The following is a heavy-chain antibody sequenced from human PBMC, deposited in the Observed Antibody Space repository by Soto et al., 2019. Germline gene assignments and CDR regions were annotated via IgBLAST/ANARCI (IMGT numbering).Heavy chain of an antibody. Sequence: QMRLQESGPGLVKPSGTLSLACAVSGASVSSDNWWRWVRQPPGKGLEWIGEIFHSETTNYNPSLKIRATISVDKSKNQFSLTLTSVTAADTAVYSCAKNGWYSADIWGQGTMVTVSS. CDR3: AKNGWYSADI. CDR1: GASVSSDNW. D-gene: IGHD6-19*01. CDR2: IFHSETT. V-gene: IGHV4-4*02. J-gene: IGHJ3*02.